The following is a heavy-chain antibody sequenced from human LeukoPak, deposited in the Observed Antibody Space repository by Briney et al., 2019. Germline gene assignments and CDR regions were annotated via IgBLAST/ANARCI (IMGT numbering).Heavy chain of an antibody. D-gene: IGHD4-17*01. CDR3: AKALDYGDYDIGGY. CDR1: GFTFDDYA. J-gene: IGHJ4*02. Sequence: GRSLRLSCAASGFTFDDYAMHWVRQGPGKGLEWVSGISWNSGSIGYADSVKGRFTISRDNAKNSLYLQMNSLRAEDTALYYCAKALDYGDYDIGGYWGQGTLVTVSS. V-gene: IGHV3-9*01. CDR2: ISWNSGSI.